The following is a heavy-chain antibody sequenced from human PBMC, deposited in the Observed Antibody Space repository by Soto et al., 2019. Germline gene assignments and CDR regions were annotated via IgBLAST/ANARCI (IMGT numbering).Heavy chain of an antibody. D-gene: IGHD3-16*01. CDR3: ARTSMIYGMDV. CDR1: GGSFSSYS. Sequence: SETLSLTCTVSGGSFSSYSWSWCRQPAGKGLEWIGRIYTSGSTNYNPSLKSRVTMSVDTSKNQVSLKLSSVTAADTAVYYCARTSMIYGMDVWGQGTTVTVSS. CDR2: IYTSGST. J-gene: IGHJ6*02. V-gene: IGHV4-4*07.